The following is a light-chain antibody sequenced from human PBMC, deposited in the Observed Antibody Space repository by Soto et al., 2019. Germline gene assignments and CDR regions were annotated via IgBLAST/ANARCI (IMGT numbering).Light chain of an antibody. J-gene: IGKJ3*01. Sequence: EIVLTQSPGTLSLSPRERATLSCRASQSGSSSYLAWYQQKPGQATRLLIYGASSRATGIPDRFSGSGSGTDFTLTISRLEPEDFAVYYCQQYGSSPFTFGPGTKVDIK. CDR2: GAS. CDR3: QQYGSSPFT. CDR1: QSGSSSY. V-gene: IGKV3-20*01.